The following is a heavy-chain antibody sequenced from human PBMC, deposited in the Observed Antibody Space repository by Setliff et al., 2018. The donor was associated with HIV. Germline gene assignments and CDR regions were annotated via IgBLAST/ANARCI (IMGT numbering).Heavy chain of an antibody. CDR1: GFTFSAHG. J-gene: IGHJ4*02. V-gene: IGHV3-73*01. CDR3: TRHRGSFDY. CDR2: IRSKANNYAT. Sequence: TGGSLRLSCAASGFTFSAHGMHWVRQAPGKGLEWVGRIRSKANNYATEYGASVKVRFIISRDDSKNMAYLQMNSLRTEDTAIYYCTRHRGSFDYWGLGTLVTVSS. D-gene: IGHD1-26*01.